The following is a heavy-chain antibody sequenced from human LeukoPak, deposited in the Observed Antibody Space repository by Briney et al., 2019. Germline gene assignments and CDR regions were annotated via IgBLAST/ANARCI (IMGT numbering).Heavy chain of an antibody. D-gene: IGHD3-16*01. CDR2: IYHSGST. J-gene: IGHJ4*02. CDR1: GYSINSGYY. V-gene: IGHV4-38-2*01. Sequence: SETLSLTCAVSGYSINSGYYWGWIRQPPGKGLEWIGNIYHSGSTYYNPSLKSRVTISVETSKNQFSLKLSSVTAADTAVYYCARVLEDYVWGRTLYYFDYWGQGTLVTVSS. CDR3: ARVLEDYVWGRTLYYFDY.